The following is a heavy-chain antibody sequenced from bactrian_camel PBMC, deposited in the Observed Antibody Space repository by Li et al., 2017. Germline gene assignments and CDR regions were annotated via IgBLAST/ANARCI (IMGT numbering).Heavy chain of an antibody. D-gene: IGHD1*01. CDR1: VNESTTGFTFSSHY. Sequence: VQLVESGGGLVQPGGSLRLSCIASVNESTTGFTFSSHYMSWVRQAPGKGLEWVSSIYSDGSNIYYADSVQGRFTISRDIAKNTVYLQMNSLKSDDTALYYCASPGGLRLSSDFGYWGQGTQVTVS. CDR3: ASPGGLRLSSDFGY. CDR2: IYSDGSNI. J-gene: IGHJ6*01. V-gene: IGHV3-2*01.